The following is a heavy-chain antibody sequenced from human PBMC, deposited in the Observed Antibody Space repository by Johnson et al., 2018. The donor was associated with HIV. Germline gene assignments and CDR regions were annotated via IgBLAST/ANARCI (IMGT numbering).Heavy chain of an antibody. D-gene: IGHD5-18*01. CDR3: ARLPSGYSRDDLDI. Sequence: EVQLVESGGGLVQPGGSLRLSCAASGFSFSSYAMSWVRQAPGKGLEWVSAISGSGGSTYYADSVKGRFTISRDNAKNSLYLQMNSLRAEDTAVYYCARLPSGYSRDDLDIWGQGTMVTVSS. CDR2: ISGSGGST. CDR1: GFSFSSYA. V-gene: IGHV3-23*04. J-gene: IGHJ3*02.